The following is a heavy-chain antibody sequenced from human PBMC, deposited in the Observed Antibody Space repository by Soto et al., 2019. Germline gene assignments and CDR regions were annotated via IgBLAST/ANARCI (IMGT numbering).Heavy chain of an antibody. J-gene: IGHJ6*04. CDR3: ARGAPVLRFLDRHYYYGMDV. V-gene: IGHV4-34*01. CDR1: GGSFSGYY. Sequence: SETLSLTCAVYGGSFSGYYWSWIRQPPGKGLEWIGEINHSGSTNYNPSLKSRVTISVDTSKNQFSLKLSSVTAADTAVYYCARGAPVLRFLDRHYYYGMDVWGTGTTVTVSS. D-gene: IGHD3-3*01. CDR2: INHSGST.